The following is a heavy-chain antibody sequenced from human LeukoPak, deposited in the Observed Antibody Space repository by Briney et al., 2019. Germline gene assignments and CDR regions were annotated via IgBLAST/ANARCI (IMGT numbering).Heavy chain of an antibody. CDR3: ARFGSVYYVSSGLNWFDP. D-gene: IGHD3-22*01. CDR1: GYTFTGYY. J-gene: IGHJ5*02. CDR2: INPNSGGT. V-gene: IGHV1-2*02. Sequence: ASVKVSCKASGYTFTGYYMHWVRQAPGQGLEWMGWINPNSGGTNYAQMFQGRVTMTRDTSISTAYMELSRLRSDDTAVYYCARFGSVYYVSSGLNWFDPWGQGTLVTVSS.